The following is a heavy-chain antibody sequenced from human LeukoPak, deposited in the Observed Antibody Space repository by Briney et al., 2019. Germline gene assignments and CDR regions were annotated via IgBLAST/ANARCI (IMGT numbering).Heavy chain of an antibody. CDR3: ARAPEGND. Sequence: GGSLRLSCAVSGFTFSSYWMSWARQAPGKGLEWVANIKQDGSEKYYVDSVKGRFTISRDNAKNSLYLQMNSLRAEDTAVYYCARAPEGNDWGQGTLVTVSS. CDR1: GFTFSSYW. J-gene: IGHJ4*02. V-gene: IGHV3-7*01. CDR2: IKQDGSEK. D-gene: IGHD1-1*01.